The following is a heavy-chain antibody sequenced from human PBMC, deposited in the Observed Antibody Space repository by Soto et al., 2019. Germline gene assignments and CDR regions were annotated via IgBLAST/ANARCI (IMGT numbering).Heavy chain of an antibody. CDR2: IIPIFGTA. V-gene: IGHV1-69*06. CDR1: GCTLSSYA. J-gene: IGHJ1*01. Sequence: CKTSGCTLSSYAFSWVRPANEQGLEWMGGIIPIFGTANYAQKFQGRVTITADKSTSTAYMELSSLRSEDTAVFYCTRESGVRGSSSGILCFCGQGTLGTRSS. D-gene: IGHD1-26*01. CDR3: TRESGVRGSSSGILCF.